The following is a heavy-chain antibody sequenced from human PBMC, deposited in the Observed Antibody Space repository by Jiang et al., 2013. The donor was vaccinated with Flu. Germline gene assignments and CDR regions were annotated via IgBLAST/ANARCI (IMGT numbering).Heavy chain of an antibody. D-gene: IGHD6-19*01. J-gene: IGHJ5*01. CDR3: AKDEYSRGEWYSSGWFDY. CDR1: GFTFSSYA. V-gene: IGHV3-23*01. CDR2: ISGSGGST. Sequence: VQLLESGGGLVQPGGSLRLSCAASGFTFSSYAMSWVRQAPGKGLEWVSAISGSGGSTYYADSVKGRFTISRDNSKNTLYLQMNSLRAEDTAVYYCAKDEYSRGEWYSSGWFDYWGQGTLVTVSS.